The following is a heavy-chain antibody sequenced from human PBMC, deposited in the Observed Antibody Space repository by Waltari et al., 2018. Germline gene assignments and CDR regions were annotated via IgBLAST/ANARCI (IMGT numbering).Heavy chain of an antibody. J-gene: IGHJ4*02. V-gene: IGHV5-51*01. CDR1: GYSFATHW. Sequence: EVQLVQSGAEVKQSGESLKISCQGSGYSFATHWIGWVRQMPGKGLEWMGTIYPGGSDTRYSPSFEGQVTISADKSINTAYLQWSSLKASDTAVYYCARQLHIYYVDTWGQGTRVTVSS. CDR2: IYPGGSDT. D-gene: IGHD3-16*01. CDR3: ARQLHIYYVDT.